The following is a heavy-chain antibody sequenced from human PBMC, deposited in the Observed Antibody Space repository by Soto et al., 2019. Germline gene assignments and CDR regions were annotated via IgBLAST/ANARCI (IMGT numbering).Heavy chain of an antibody. J-gene: IGHJ5*02. D-gene: IGHD2-15*01. CDR1: GFTFSSYS. CDR2: ISSSSSYI. Sequence: GGSLRFSCAASGFTFSSYSMNWVRQAPGKGLEWVSSISSSSSYIYYADSVKGRFTISRDNAKNSLYLQMNSLRAEDTAVYYCAKDRYCSGGSCYWFDPWGQGTLVTVSS. V-gene: IGHV3-21*04. CDR3: AKDRYCSGGSCYWFDP.